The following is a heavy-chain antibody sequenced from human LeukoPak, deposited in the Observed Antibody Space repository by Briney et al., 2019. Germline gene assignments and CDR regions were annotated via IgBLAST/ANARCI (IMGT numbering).Heavy chain of an antibody. J-gene: IGHJ4*02. CDR2: VSYSGNS. CDR3: ARVLTGSQFDY. V-gene: IGHV4-39*01. D-gene: IGHD1-26*01. CDR1: GGSITSSPYF. Sequence: PSETLSLTCTVSGGSITSSPYFWGWIRQPPGKGLEWIGSVSYSGNSYYNPSLQSRVTISADTTKNQFSLRLSSVTAADTAVFYCARVLTGSQFDYWGQGNLVTVSS.